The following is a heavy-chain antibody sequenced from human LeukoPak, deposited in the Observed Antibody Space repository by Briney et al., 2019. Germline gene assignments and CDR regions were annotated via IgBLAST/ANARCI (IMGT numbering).Heavy chain of an antibody. V-gene: IGHV3-30*18. D-gene: IGHD3-10*01. CDR3: AKDPEGEGYFDY. J-gene: IGHJ4*02. Sequence: PGGSPRLSCAASGFTFSSYGMHWVRQAPGKGLEWVAVISYDGSNKYYADSVRGRFTISRDNSKNTLYLQMNSLRAEDTAVYYCAKDPEGEGYFDYWGQGTLVTVSS. CDR1: GFTFSSYG. CDR2: ISYDGSNK.